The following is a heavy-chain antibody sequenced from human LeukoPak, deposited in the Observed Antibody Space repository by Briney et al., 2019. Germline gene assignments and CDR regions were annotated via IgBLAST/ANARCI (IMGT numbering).Heavy chain of an antibody. Sequence: PSETLSLTCTVSGGSISSSRYSWGWIRQPPGKGLEWIGTIYDSGSTYYNPSLKSRVTISADTSKNQFSLKLSSVTAADTAVYYCARLLLTGESPLFDYWGQGTLVTVSS. V-gene: IGHV4-39*01. D-gene: IGHD7-27*01. CDR2: IYDSGST. J-gene: IGHJ4*02. CDR1: GGSISSSRYS. CDR3: ARLLLTGESPLFDY.